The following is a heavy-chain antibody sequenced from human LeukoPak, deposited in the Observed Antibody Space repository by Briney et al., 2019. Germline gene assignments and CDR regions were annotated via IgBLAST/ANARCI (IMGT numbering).Heavy chain of an antibody. CDR1: GFTVSSNY. Sequence: GGSLRLSCAASGFTVSSNYMSWVRQAPGKGLEWVSVIYSGGSTYYADSVKGRFTISRDNSKNTLYLKMNSLRAEDTAVYYCAKDKSSGWTGDYFDYWGQGTLVTVSS. CDR3: AKDKSSGWTGDYFDY. D-gene: IGHD6-19*01. CDR2: IYSGGST. J-gene: IGHJ4*02. V-gene: IGHV3-53*01.